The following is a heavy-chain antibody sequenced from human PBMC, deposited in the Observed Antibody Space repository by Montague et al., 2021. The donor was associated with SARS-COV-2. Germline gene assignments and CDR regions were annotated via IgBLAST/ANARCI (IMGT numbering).Heavy chain of an antibody. CDR1: GFTFTHYE. CDR2: ISSSGSII. Sequence: SFSLSFAASGFTFTHYEMNWVRQAPGKGPEWVSYISSSGSIIYYADSVKGRFTISRDVAKNSLYLQMSSLRAEDTAVYYCARDREYCSSASCYDIYYGMDVWGPGTTVTVSS. J-gene: IGHJ6*02. V-gene: IGHV3-48*03. D-gene: IGHD2-2*01. CDR3: ARDREYCSSASCYDIYYGMDV.